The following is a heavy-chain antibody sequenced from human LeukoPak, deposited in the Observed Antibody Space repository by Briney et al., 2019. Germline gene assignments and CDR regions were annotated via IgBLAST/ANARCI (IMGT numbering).Heavy chain of an antibody. CDR2: IYYSGST. D-gene: IGHD2-2*01. CDR1: GGSISSYY. CDR3: ARRVYCSSTSCFKRGNWFDP. J-gene: IGHJ5*02. Sequence: SETLSLTCTVSGGSISSYYWSWIRQPPGKGLEWIGYIYYSGSTNYNPSLKSRVTISVDTSKNQFSLKLSSVTAADTAVYCCARRVYCSSTSCFKRGNWFDPWGQGTLVTVSS. V-gene: IGHV4-59*01.